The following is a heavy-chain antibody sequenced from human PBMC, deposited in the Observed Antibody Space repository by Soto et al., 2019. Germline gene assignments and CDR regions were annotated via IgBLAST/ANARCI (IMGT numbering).Heavy chain of an antibody. D-gene: IGHD4-17*01. CDR2: IYYSGSP. V-gene: IGHV4-39*02. CDR3: ATLPHYGDPNGGF. J-gene: IGHJ4*01. CDR1: GDSISISKYY. Sequence: QQQLQESGPGLVKPSETLSLTCTFSGDSISISKYYWGWIRQPPGKGLEWIGSIYYSGSPYYNSSLKSRVTISVDTSKNHFSLKLTSMTAADSAVYYCATLPHYGDPNGGFWGHGILVTVSS.